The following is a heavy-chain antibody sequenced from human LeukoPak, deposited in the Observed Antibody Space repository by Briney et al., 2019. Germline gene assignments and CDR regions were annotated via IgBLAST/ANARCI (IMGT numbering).Heavy chain of an antibody. CDR1: GFTVSSNY. CDR2: IYSGGST. CDR3: ARDGYDSSGYSNYFDY. Sequence: GGSLRLSCAASGFTVSSNYMSLVRQAPGKGLEWVSVIYSGGSTYYADSVKGRFTISRHNSKNTLYLQMNSLRAEDTAVYYCARDGYDSSGYSNYFDYWGQGTLVTVSS. V-gene: IGHV3-53*04. D-gene: IGHD3-22*01. J-gene: IGHJ4*02.